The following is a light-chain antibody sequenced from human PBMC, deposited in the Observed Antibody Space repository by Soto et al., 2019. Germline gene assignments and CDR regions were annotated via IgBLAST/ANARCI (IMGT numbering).Light chain of an antibody. CDR2: GAS. Sequence: EILMTMSAAALSVSPGERATLSCRASESVAGHLAWYQQKPGQAPRLLIHGASIRATGIPVRFSGSGSGTEFTLTISSLQAEDFAVYYCQQYEGWPRTFGQGTKVDIK. CDR1: ESVAGH. CDR3: QQYEGWPRT. V-gene: IGKV3-15*01. J-gene: IGKJ1*01.